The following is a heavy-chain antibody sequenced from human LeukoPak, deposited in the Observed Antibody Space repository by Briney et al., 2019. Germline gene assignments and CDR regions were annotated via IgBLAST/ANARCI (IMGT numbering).Heavy chain of an antibody. J-gene: IGHJ5*02. CDR1: GYTFINYA. CDR2: INAGNGNT. Sequence: ASVKVSFKASGYTFINYAMHWVRQAPGQRLEWMGWINAGNGNTKYSQKFQGRVTINRDTSANTAYMELSSLRSEDTAVYYCARDDTSGWYHNWFDPWGQGTLVTVSS. D-gene: IGHD6-13*01. V-gene: IGHV1-3*01. CDR3: ARDDTSGWYHNWFDP.